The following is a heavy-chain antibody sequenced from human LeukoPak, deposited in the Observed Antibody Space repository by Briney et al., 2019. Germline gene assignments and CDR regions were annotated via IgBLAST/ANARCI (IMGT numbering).Heavy chain of an antibody. V-gene: IGHV4-34*01. Sequence: PSETLSLTCAVSDGSFSNYYWSWFRQSPGEGLEWIAEIYPGETAKYNPSLWSRVTISANTSKSQFSLRLSSVTAADTAVYYCAGYHQWFLNDRWGQGTLVSVPS. CDR2: IYPGETA. CDR3: AGYHQWFLNDR. D-gene: IGHD2-8*01. CDR1: DGSFSNYY. J-gene: IGHJ5*02.